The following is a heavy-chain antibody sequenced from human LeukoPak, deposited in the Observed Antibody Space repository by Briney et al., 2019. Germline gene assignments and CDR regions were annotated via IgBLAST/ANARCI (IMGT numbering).Heavy chain of an antibody. J-gene: IGHJ4*02. CDR1: GGSISSDY. Sequence: SETLSHTCTVSGGSISSDYWSWIRQPPGKGLEWIGYIYYRGSTNYNPSLKSRVTISVDTSKNQFSLKLSSVTAADTAVYYCARLSGYSSGHYYSDYWGQGTLVTVSS. V-gene: IGHV4-59*01. CDR3: ARLSGYSSGHYYSDY. D-gene: IGHD3-22*01. CDR2: IYYRGST.